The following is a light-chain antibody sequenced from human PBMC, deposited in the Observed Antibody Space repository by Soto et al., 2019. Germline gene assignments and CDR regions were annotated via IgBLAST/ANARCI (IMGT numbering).Light chain of an antibody. Sequence: QSGLTHPPSVSAAPGQKGTISSAGSSSHSGNNYVSWYQQFPGTAPKLLIYENNKRPSGIPDRFSGSKSGTSATLGITGLQTGDEADYYCGTWDSSLSAGGVFGGGTKLTVL. V-gene: IGLV1-51*02. J-gene: IGLJ3*02. CDR2: ENN. CDR1: SSHSGNNY. CDR3: GTWDSSLSAGGV.